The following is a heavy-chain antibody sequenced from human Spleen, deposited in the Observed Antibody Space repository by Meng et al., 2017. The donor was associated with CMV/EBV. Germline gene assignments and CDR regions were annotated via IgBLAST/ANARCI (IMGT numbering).Heavy chain of an antibody. CDR1: GFTFSTYW. D-gene: IGHD2-15*01. V-gene: IGHV3-74*01. CDR3: ARDGKYCSSGTCDYYVMDV. J-gene: IGHJ6*02. Sequence: GGSLRLSCAASGFTFSTYWMHWVRQAPGKGLVWVSRISGDGTTTTYADSVRGRFTISRDNAKNTLYLQMDSLRAGDTAVYYCARDGKYCSSGTCDYYVMDVWGQGTTVTVSS. CDR2: ISGDGTTT.